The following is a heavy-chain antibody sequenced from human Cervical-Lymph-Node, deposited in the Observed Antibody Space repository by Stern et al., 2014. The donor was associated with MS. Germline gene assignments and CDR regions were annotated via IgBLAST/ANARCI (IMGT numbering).Heavy chain of an antibody. CDR1: RDSFTHYW. CDR3: ARHHGHSPTPFDS. J-gene: IGHJ4*02. V-gene: IGHV5-51*01. CDR2: IFPGDSDP. Sequence: VQLVQSGAEVKKPGDSLKISCKASRDSFTHYWIGWVRQMPGKGLEWMGIIFPGDSDPKYSPSFEAQVSFSVDRSPSTASLQWSSLKASDTAIYYCARHHGHSPTPFDSWGQGTRVTVSS. D-gene: IGHD5-24*01.